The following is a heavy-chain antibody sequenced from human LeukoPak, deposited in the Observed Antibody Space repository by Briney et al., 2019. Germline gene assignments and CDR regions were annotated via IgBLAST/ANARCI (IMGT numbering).Heavy chain of an antibody. V-gene: IGHV3-21*01. CDR1: GFTLSSYS. Sequence: GGSLRLSCAASGFTLSSYSMNWVRQAPGKGLEWVSSISRSSAYIYYADSVKGRFTSSRDNAKNSLYLQMNSLRAEDTAVYYCASFPPYMVRTDAFDIWGQGTMVTVSS. CDR3: ASFPPYMVRTDAFDI. CDR2: ISRSSAYI. J-gene: IGHJ3*02. D-gene: IGHD3-10*01.